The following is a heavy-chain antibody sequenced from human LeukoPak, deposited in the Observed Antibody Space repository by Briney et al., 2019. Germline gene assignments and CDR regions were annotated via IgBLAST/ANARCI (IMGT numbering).Heavy chain of an antibody. D-gene: IGHD1-26*01. J-gene: IGHJ5*01. CDR1: GYVFTGQY. CDR2: INPNSGGT. Sequence: ASVKVSCKASGYVFTGQYMHWVRQAPGQGLEWMGWINPNSGGTNYAQKFQGRVTMTRDTSISTAYMELSRLRSDDTAIYYCARATGTYWWFDSWGQGTLVTVSS. V-gene: IGHV1-2*02. CDR3: ARATGTYWWFDS.